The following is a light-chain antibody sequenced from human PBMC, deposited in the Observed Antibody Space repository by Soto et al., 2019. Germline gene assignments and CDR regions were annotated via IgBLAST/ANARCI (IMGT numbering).Light chain of an antibody. Sequence: DIQMTQSPSSLSASVGDRVTITCQASQDISNYLTCYQQKPGKAPTLLIYDASNLETGVPSRFSGSGSGTDFTFTISSLQPEDIATYYCQKYDNLWTFGQGTKVEIK. CDR2: DAS. J-gene: IGKJ1*01. V-gene: IGKV1-33*01. CDR3: QKYDNLWT. CDR1: QDISNY.